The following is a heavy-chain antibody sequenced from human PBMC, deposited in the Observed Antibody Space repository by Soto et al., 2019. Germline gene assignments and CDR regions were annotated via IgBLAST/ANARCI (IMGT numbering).Heavy chain of an antibody. V-gene: IGHV3-74*01. CDR1: GFAFDSYW. CDR2: IDYDGTTT. Sequence: GESLKISCAASGFAFDSYWMHWVRQVPGEGPVWVSRIDYDGTTTTYADSVKGRFTISRDNAKNTLYLQMNSLRAEDTAVYYCARGPRPSSAGTGAYWGQGTLVTVSS. J-gene: IGHJ4*02. CDR3: ARGPRPSSAGTGAY. D-gene: IGHD6-13*01.